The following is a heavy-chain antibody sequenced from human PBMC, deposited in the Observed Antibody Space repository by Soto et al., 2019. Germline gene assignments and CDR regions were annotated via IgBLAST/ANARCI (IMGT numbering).Heavy chain of an antibody. CDR2: IRGDGNDA. CDR1: GFTFSTYW. Sequence: EVQLVESGGGIVQPGGSLRLSCVASGFTFSTYWMHWVRQAPGKGLVWVSRIRGDGNDANYADSVRGRFSISRDNAKSTLYLQRKSLRAEDTAVYYCAGDLVSGSGSLGHWGQGTLVPVSS. J-gene: IGHJ4*02. V-gene: IGHV3-74*01. D-gene: IGHD3-10*01. CDR3: AGDLVSGSGSLGH.